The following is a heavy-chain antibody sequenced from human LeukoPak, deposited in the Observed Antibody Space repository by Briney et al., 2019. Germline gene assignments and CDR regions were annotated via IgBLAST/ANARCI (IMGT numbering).Heavy chain of an antibody. J-gene: IGHJ1*01. D-gene: IGHD3-22*01. CDR3: ARLDEDFYYDGSGFYF. Sequence: GESLKISCRGSGYRFTNYRIAWVRQMPGKGPEWMGIIYPGDSETTYSPSFQGQVTISVDKSINTAYLQWSSLRTSDTAMYYCARLDEDFYYDGSGFYFWGQGTLVTVSS. V-gene: IGHV5-51*01. CDR1: GYRFTNYR. CDR2: IYPGDSET.